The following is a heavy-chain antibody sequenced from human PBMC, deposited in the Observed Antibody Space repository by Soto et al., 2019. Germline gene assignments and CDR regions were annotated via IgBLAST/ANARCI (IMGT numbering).Heavy chain of an antibody. CDR3: ARPRSKSSSGFDL. V-gene: IGHV3-74*01. CDR1: GFTFSNHW. CDR2: VNEVGTIT. J-gene: IGHJ3*01. D-gene: IGHD6-6*01. Sequence: EVLLVESGGGLVQPGGSLRLSCVASGFTFSNHWMHWVRQSPGQGLSGVSRVNEVGTITDYADFVEGRFTISRDNAKNTLSLQMNNLRAEDTALYYCARPRSKSSSGFDLWGQGTMVTVSS.